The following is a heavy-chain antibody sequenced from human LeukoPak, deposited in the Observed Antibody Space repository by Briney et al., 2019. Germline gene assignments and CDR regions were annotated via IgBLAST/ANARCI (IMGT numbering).Heavy chain of an antibody. CDR2: IYSGGST. CDR1: GFTVSNNY. Sequence: GGSLRLSCAASGFTVSNNYMSWVRQAPGKGLEWVSVIYSGGSTYYADSVKGRFTISRGNSKNTLYLQMNSLRAEDTAVYYCAREAPYDSSGYYDYWGQGTLVTVSS. D-gene: IGHD3-22*01. CDR3: AREAPYDSSGYYDY. J-gene: IGHJ4*02. V-gene: IGHV3-66*02.